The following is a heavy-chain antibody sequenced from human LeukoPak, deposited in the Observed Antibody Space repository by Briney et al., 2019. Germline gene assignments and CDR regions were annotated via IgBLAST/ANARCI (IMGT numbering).Heavy chain of an antibody. J-gene: IGHJ5*02. D-gene: IGHD6-19*01. V-gene: IGHV4-59*01. Sequence: SETLSLTCTVSGGSISSYYWSWIRQPPGKGLEWIGYIYYSGSTNYNPSLKSRVTISVDTFKNQFSLKLSSVTAADTAVYYCARMSSGWYLGWFDPWGQGTLVTVSS. CDR3: ARMSSGWYLGWFDP. CDR1: GGSISSYY. CDR2: IYYSGST.